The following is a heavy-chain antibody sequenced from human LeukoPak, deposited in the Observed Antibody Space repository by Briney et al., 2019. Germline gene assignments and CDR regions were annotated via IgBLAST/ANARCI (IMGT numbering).Heavy chain of an antibody. J-gene: IGHJ5*02. CDR3: ASHNYYDSSGPAAGFDP. V-gene: IGHV4-59*08. CDR2: IYYSGST. Sequence: SETLSLTCTVSGGSISSYYWSWIRQPPGKGLEWIGYIYYSGSTNYNPSLKSRVTISVDTSKNQFSLKLSSVTAADTAAYYCASHNYYDSSGPAAGFDPWGQGTLVTVSS. CDR1: GGSISSYY. D-gene: IGHD3-22*01.